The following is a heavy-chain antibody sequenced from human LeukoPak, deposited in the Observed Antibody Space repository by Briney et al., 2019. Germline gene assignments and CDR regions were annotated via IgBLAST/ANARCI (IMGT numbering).Heavy chain of an antibody. CDR2: IYYSGST. CDR3: ARLIASGRAAAGYGGY. CDR1: AGSISSSSYY. J-gene: IGHJ4*02. D-gene: IGHD6-13*01. V-gene: IGHV4-39*01. Sequence: SETLSLTCTVSAGSISSSSYYWGWIRQPPGKGLEWIGSIYYSGSTYYNPSLKSRVTISVDTSKNQFSLKLSSVTAADTAVYYCARLIASGRAAAGYGGYWGQGTLVTVSS.